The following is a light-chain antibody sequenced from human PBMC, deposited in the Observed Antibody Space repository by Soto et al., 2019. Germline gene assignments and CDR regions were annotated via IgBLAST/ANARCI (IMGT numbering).Light chain of an antibody. V-gene: IGKV4-1*01. CDR3: QQYYSTPLT. CDR1: QSIFYSSNNKNY. J-gene: IGKJ4*01. CDR2: WAS. Sequence: DLVMTQSADSLALSLCESSTINCKSSQSIFYSSNNKNYLTWYQQKPGQPPKLLIYWASTRESGVPDRFSGSGSGTDFTLTISSLQAEDVAVYYCQQYYSTPLTFGGGTKVDIK.